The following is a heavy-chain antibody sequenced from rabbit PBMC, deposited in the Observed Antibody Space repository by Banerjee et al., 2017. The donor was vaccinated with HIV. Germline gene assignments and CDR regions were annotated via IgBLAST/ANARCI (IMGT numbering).Heavy chain of an antibody. J-gene: IGHJ3*01. CDR2: IDPIFGTT. CDR3: ARGYDDYDARLDL. Sequence: QLVESGGGLVQPEGSLTLTCKASGFSFSYSYYMSWVRQAPGKGLEWIGYIDPIFGTTYYATWVDGRFTISSHNAQNTLWLQLNSLTAADTATYFCARGYDDYDARLDLWGPGTLVTVS. CDR1: GFSFSYSYY. D-gene: IGHD2-1*01. V-gene: IGHV1S7*01.